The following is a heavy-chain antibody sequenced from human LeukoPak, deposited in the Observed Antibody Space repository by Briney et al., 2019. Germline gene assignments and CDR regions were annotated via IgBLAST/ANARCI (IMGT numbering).Heavy chain of an antibody. Sequence: GRSLRLSCAASGFTFSSYAMHWVRQAPGKGLEWVAVISYDGSNKYYADSVKGRFTISRDNSKNSLYLQMNSLRAEDTAVYYCAREFRGVTRYFDYWGQGTLVTVSS. J-gene: IGHJ4*02. CDR2: ISYDGSNK. V-gene: IGHV3-30*04. CDR1: GFTFSSYA. CDR3: AREFRGVTRYFDY. D-gene: IGHD3-10*01.